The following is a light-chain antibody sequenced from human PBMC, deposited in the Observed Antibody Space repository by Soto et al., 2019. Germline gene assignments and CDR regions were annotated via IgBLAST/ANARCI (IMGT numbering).Light chain of an antibody. V-gene: IGKV1-5*01. CDR3: QQYNTYPWT. CDR2: DAS. J-gene: IGKJ1*01. Sequence: EIQMTQSPSTLSAPPGDRVTITCRASQSISSWLAWYQQKPGKAPKLLIYDASSLESGVPSRFSGSGSGTEFTLTISSLQPDDFATYYCQQYNTYPWTFGQGTKVDIK. CDR1: QSISSW.